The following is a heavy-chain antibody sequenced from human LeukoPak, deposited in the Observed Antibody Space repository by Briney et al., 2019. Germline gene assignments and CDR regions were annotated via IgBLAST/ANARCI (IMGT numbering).Heavy chain of an antibody. CDR3: ARGSTYYYDSSGYYEFDY. D-gene: IGHD3-22*01. CDR1: GFTFSSHS. V-gene: IGHV3-21*01. J-gene: IGHJ4*02. Sequence: GGSLRLSCAASGFTFSSHSMNWVRQAPGKGLGWVSSITESGAYLYYADSVKGRFTISRDNAKNSLYLQMNSLRAEDTAVYYCARGSTYYYDSSGYYEFDYWGQGTLVTVSS. CDR2: ITESGAYL.